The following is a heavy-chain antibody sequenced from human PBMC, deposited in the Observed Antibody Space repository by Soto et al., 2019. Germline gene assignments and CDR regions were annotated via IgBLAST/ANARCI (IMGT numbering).Heavy chain of an antibody. CDR3: ARGLGGYDWANPYYYYGMDV. CDR1: GGSFSGYY. Sequence: PSDTLSLTCAVYGGSFSGYYWSWIRQPPGKGLEWIGEINHSGSTNYNPSLKSRVTISVDTSKNQFSLKLSSVTAADTAVYYCARGLGGYDWANPYYYYGMDVWGQGTTVTVSS. CDR2: INHSGST. V-gene: IGHV4-34*01. D-gene: IGHD5-12*01. J-gene: IGHJ6*02.